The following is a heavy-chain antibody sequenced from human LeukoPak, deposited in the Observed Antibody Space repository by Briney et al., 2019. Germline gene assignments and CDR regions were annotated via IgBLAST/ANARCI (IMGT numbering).Heavy chain of an antibody. D-gene: IGHD6-19*01. CDR1: GGSFSGYY. CDR3: ARRTPQPRPKLVVLVAGTRGNWFDP. CDR2: INHSGNT. V-gene: IGHV4-34*01. Sequence: SETLSLTCAVYGGSFSGYYWSWIRQPPGKGLEWIGEINHSGNTDYNPSLKSRVIISVDTSKNQFSLKLSSVTAADTAVYYCARRTPQPRPKLVVLVAGTRGNWFDPWGQGTLVTVSP. J-gene: IGHJ5*02.